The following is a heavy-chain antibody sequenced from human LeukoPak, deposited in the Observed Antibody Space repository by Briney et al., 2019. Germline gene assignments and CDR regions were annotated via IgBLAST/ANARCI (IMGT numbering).Heavy chain of an antibody. D-gene: IGHD3-9*01. J-gene: IGHJ3*02. Sequence: GGSLRLSCAASGFTFSSYSMNWVRQAPGKGLEWVSSISSSSSTIYYADSVKGRFTISRDNAKNPLYLQMNSLRDEDTAVYYCARDTYDILTGYAPDIWGQGTMVTVSS. CDR3: ARDTYDILTGYAPDI. CDR2: ISSSSSTI. V-gene: IGHV3-48*02. CDR1: GFTFSSYS.